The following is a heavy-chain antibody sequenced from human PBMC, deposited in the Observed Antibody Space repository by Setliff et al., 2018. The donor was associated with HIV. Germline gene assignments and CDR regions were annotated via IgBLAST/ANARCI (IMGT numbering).Heavy chain of an antibody. V-gene: IGHV4-4*07. Sequence: SETLSLTCIVSGASISSQYWSWIRQPAGKGLEWIGRVYSSGNTNYNPSFKSRVTMSVDTSKNQFSLNLNSVTAADTAVYYCARDRIEVLADSPHDVFDIWGRGIMVTVSS. CDR2: VYSSGNT. J-gene: IGHJ3*02. D-gene: IGHD3-22*01. CDR1: GASISSQY. CDR3: ARDRIEVLADSPHDVFDI.